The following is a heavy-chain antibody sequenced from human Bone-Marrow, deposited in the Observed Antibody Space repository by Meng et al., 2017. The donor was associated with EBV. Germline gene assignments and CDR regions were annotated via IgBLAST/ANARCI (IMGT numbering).Heavy chain of an antibody. D-gene: IGHD1-26*01. CDR1: GGSFNGYY. Sequence: VELRQGGDGLLKPSETLALTCAVYGGSFNGYYWNWIRQSPTKGLEWIGEINHSGSTNYNPSLRSQVSISVDTSKNQFSLIVTSVTAADTAMYYCARGGVGGFESFDYWGQGILVTVSS. CDR2: INHSGST. CDR3: ARGGVGGFESFDY. J-gene: IGHJ4*02. V-gene: IGHV4-34*02.